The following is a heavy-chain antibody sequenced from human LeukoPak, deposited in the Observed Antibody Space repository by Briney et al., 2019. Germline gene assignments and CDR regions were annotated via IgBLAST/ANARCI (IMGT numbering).Heavy chain of an antibody. CDR3: AASPTYYYDSSGYYYFDY. V-gene: IGHV3-23*01. CDR1: GFTFSSYA. J-gene: IGHJ4*02. Sequence: GGSLRLSCAASGFTFSSYAMSWVRQAPGKGLEWVSAISGSGGSTYYADSVKGRFTISRDNSKNTLYLQMNSLRAEDTAVYYCAASPTYYYDSSGYYYFDYWGQGTLVTVSS. CDR2: ISGSGGST. D-gene: IGHD3-22*01.